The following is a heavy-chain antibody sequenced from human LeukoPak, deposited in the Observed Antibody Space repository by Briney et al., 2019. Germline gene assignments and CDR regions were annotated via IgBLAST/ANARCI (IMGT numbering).Heavy chain of an antibody. Sequence: GASVKVSCKASGYTFTGYYMHWVRQAPGQGLDLMGGFDPEDGETIYAQKFQGRVTMTGDTSTDTAYMELSSLRSEDTAVFYCQAEDGIRYFDWWRGYYFDYWGQGTLVTVSS. CDR1: GYTFTGYY. J-gene: IGHJ4*02. CDR2: FDPEDGET. V-gene: IGHV1-24*01. D-gene: IGHD3-9*01. CDR3: QAEDGIRYFDWWRGYYFDY.